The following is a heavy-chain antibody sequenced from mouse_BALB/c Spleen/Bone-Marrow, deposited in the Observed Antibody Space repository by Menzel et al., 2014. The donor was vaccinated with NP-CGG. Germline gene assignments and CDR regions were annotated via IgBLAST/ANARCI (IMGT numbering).Heavy chain of an antibody. Sequence: VQRVESGPGLVQPSQSLSITCTVSGFSLTSYGVHWVRQSPGKGLEWLGVIWSGGSTDYNAAFISRLSISKDNSKSQVFFKMNSLQADDTAIYYCARNMGSYYGYLAYWGQGTLATVSA. CDR2: IWSGGST. J-gene: IGHJ3*01. D-gene: IGHD1-2*01. CDR3: ARNMGSYYGYLAY. V-gene: IGHV2-4-1*01. CDR1: GFSLTSYG.